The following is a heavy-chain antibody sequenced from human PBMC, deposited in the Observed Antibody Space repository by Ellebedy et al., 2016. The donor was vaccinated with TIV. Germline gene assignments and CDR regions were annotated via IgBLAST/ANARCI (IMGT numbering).Heavy chain of an antibody. J-gene: IGHJ6*02. Sequence: PGGSLRLSCKGSGYSFTSYWIGWVRQMPGKGLEWMGIIYPGDSDTRYSPSFQGQVTISADKSISTAYLQWSSLKASDTAMYYCARLGFWSDYGMDVWGQGTTVTVSS. CDR2: IYPGDSDT. V-gene: IGHV5-51*01. D-gene: IGHD3-3*01. CDR3: ARLGFWSDYGMDV. CDR1: GYSFTSYW.